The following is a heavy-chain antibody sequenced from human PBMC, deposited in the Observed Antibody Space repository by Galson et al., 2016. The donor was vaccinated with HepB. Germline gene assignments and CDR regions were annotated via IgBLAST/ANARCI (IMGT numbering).Heavy chain of an antibody. CDR1: GFSFSSYG. CDR3: VKDLGGTTPIYYYYYGMDV. J-gene: IGHJ6*02. CDR2: ISYDGNNI. V-gene: IGHV3-30*18. Sequence: SLRLSCAASGFSFSSYGMHWVRQAPGKGLEWVAVISYDGNNIHYADSVLGRFTISRENSKNTLHLEINSLTAEDTAVHYCVKDLGGTTPIYYYYYGMDVWGHGTTVTVSS. D-gene: IGHD1-1*01.